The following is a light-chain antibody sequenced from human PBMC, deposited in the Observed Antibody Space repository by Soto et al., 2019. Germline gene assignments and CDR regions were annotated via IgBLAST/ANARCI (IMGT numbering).Light chain of an antibody. CDR2: AAS. J-gene: IGKJ1*01. CDR3: QQSYSFPRT. V-gene: IGKV1-39*01. Sequence: DIQMTQSPSSLSASVGDTVTFTCRASQSISEHLNWYQQKPGKAPRLLIYAASNLDNGVPSRFSGSGSGTTFTLTIRSLQPEDFATYYCQQSYSFPRTFGQGTKVDIK. CDR1: QSISEH.